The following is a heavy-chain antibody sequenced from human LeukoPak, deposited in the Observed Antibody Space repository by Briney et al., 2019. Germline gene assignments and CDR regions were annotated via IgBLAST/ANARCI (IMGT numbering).Heavy chain of an antibody. D-gene: IGHD7-27*01. J-gene: IGHJ6*03. CDR1: GGSISSYY. CDR2: IYYSGST. Sequence: SETLSLTCTVSGGSISSYYWSWIRQPPGKGLEWIGYIYYSGSTNYNPSLKSRVTISVDTSKNQFSLKLSSVTAADTAVYYYARSLGQHYYYYYYMDVWGKGTTVTVSS. V-gene: IGHV4-59*01. CDR3: ARSLGQHYYYYYYMDV.